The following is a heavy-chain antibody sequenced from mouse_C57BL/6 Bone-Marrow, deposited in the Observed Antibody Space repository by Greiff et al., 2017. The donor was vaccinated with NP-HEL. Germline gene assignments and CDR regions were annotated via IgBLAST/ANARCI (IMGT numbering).Heavy chain of an antibody. Sequence: VQLQQPGTELVKPGASVKLSCKASGYTFTSYWMHWVKQRPGQGLEWIGNINPSNGGTNYNEKFKSKATLTVDKSSSTAYMQLSSLTSEDSAVYYCAGGSVVAREVFDYWGQGTTLTVSS. CDR3: AGGSVVAREVFDY. CDR1: GYTFTSYW. J-gene: IGHJ2*01. D-gene: IGHD1-1*01. V-gene: IGHV1-53*01. CDR2: INPSNGGT.